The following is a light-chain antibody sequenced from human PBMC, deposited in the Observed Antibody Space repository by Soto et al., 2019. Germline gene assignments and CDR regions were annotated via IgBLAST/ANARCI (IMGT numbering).Light chain of an antibody. CDR2: DVS. V-gene: IGLV2-11*01. CDR3: CSYAGSYTFDLV. J-gene: IGLJ2*01. CDR1: SSDVGGYNY. Sequence: SVLTQPRSVSGSPGQSVTISCTGTSSDVGGYNYVSWYQQHPGKAPKLMIYDVSKRPSGVPDRFSGSKSGNTASLTISGLQAEDEADYYCCSYAGSYTFDLVFGGGTQLTVL.